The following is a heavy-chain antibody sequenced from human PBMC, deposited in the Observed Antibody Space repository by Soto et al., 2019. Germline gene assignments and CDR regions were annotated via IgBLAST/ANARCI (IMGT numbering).Heavy chain of an antibody. V-gene: IGHV3-9*01. CDR3: AKDFSDIWDYRRDFDY. CDR2: ISWNSGSI. J-gene: IGHJ4*02. CDR1: GFTFDDYA. Sequence: EVQLVESGGGLVQPGRSLRLSCGASGFTFDDYAMHWVRQAPGKGLEWVSGISWNSGSIAYADSVKGRFTISRDNAKNSLYLQMNSLTPDDTALYYCAKDFSDIWDYRRDFDYGGQGTLVSVSS. D-gene: IGHD1-7*01.